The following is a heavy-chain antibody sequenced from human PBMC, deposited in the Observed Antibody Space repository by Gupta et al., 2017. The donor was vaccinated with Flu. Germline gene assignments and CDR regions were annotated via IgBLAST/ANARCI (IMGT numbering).Heavy chain of an antibody. CDR3: AGDCWGSSEY. J-gene: IGHJ4*02. D-gene: IGHD3-16*01. CDR1: GFTFRDYY. Sequence: VQFVVSGGGLVQPGRSLRLSRVGSGFTFRDYYMDWVRQAPGKALEWSRGAGDQLLPDTAKDRASVDGRFTIYLVYTQNNLFLAKDSGAKLDATVQNGAGDCWGSSEYWGLGTQVTVSS. CDR2: AGDQLLPDTA. V-gene: IGHV3-72*01.